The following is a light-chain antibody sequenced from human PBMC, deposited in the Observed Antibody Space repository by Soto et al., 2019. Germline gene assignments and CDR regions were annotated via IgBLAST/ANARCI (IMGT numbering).Light chain of an antibody. J-gene: IGKJ2*01. CDR1: QAITNN. CDR3: QQSYISPYT. Sequence: DIHLTQSPSSLSASVGDRVTITCRASQAITNNLAWYQQKPGNPPRLLIYEESTLHSGVPSRFSGRKVGTQFILTIDSLQPEDFATYYCQQSYISPYTFGQGTKVDIK. CDR2: EES. V-gene: IGKV1-9*01.